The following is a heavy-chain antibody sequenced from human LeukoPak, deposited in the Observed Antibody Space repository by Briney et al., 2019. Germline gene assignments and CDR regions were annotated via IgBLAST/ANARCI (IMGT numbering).Heavy chain of an antibody. J-gene: IGHJ4*02. CDR3: ARDMGSGSLHY. CDR1: GYSFTTYA. V-gene: IGHV1-3*04. CDR2: INTGNGDT. D-gene: IGHD1-26*01. Sequence: ASVKVSCKASGYSFTTYAIHCVRQAPGQRLEWLGWINTGNGDTRYSQTFQGRVTITRDTSASTAYMELSSLRPEDTAVYYCARDMGSGSLHYWGQGTLVTVSS.